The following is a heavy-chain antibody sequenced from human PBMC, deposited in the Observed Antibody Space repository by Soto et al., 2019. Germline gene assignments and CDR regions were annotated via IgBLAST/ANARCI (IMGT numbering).Heavy chain of an antibody. CDR1: GDSVYSNSDA. CDR2: TFYRSKWYN. Sequence: SQTLSLTCAISGDSVYSNSDAWSWIRQSPSRGLEWLGRTFYRSKWYNDYAVSVKGRITINPDTSKNQFSLQLNSVTPEDTAVYYCAKEGGNHYYYYAMDVWGQGTTVTVSS. J-gene: IGHJ6*02. CDR3: AKEGGNHYYYYAMDV. D-gene: IGHD1-26*01. V-gene: IGHV6-1*01.